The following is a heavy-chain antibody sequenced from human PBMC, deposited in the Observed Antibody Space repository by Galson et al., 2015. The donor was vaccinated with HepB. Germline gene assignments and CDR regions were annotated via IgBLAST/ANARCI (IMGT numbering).Heavy chain of an antibody. CDR1: GLSFSTFR. D-gene: IGHD5-18*01. Sequence: SLRLSCAASGLSFSTFRMNWVRQAPGKGLEWVAQIGSDGLPIKYADFVRGRFTISSDIARKALFLQMNSLRDEDTAVYYCARAFGYTSSRGLYAMGVWGQGTTVTVAS. J-gene: IGHJ6*02. CDR2: IGSDGLPI. V-gene: IGHV3-48*02. CDR3: ARAFGYTSSRGLYAMGV.